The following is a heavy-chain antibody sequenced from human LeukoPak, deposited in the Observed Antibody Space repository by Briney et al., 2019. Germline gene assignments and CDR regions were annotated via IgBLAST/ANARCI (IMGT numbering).Heavy chain of an antibody. V-gene: IGHV1-69*13. Sequence: ASVKVSCKASGGTFSRYAISWVRQAPGQGLEWMGGIIPIFGTANYAQKFQGRVTITADESTSTAYMELSSLRSEDTAVYYCAREVEYCGGDCGTFDPWGQGTLVTVSS. D-gene: IGHD2-21*02. CDR1: GGTFSRYA. J-gene: IGHJ5*02. CDR2: IIPIFGTA. CDR3: AREVEYCGGDCGTFDP.